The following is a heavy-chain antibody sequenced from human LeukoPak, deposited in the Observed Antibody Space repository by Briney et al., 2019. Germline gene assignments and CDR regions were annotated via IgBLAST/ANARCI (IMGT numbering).Heavy chain of an antibody. V-gene: IGHV4-59*01. CDR2: IYYSGST. CDR3: ARMGAGGYYYYMDV. D-gene: IGHD3-10*01. J-gene: IGHJ6*03. CDR1: GGSISRYY. Sequence: ASETLSLTCSVSGGSISRYYWSWIRQAPGKGLEWIGYIYYSGSTNYNPSLKSRVTISVDTSKNQFSLKVSSVTAADTAVYYCARMGAGGYYYYMDVWGKRTTVTVSS.